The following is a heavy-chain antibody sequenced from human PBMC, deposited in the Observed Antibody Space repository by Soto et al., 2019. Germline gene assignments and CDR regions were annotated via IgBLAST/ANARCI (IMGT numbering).Heavy chain of an antibody. CDR1: GFTFSDYY. J-gene: IGHJ2*01. CDR3: ARDSGGEIVLLVRLGELSYYWYFDL. V-gene: IGHV3-11*01. CDR2: ISSSGSTI. D-gene: IGHD3-16*02. Sequence: GGSLRLSCAACGFTFSDYYMSWIRQAPGKXLEWVSYISSSGSTIYYADSVKGRFTISRDNAKNSLYLQMNSLRAEDTAVYYCARDSGGEIVLLVRLGELSYYWYFDLWGRGTLVTVSS.